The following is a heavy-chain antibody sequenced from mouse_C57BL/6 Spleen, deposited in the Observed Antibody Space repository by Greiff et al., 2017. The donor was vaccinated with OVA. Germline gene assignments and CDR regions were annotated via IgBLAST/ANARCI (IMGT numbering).Heavy chain of an antibody. D-gene: IGHD2-2*01. CDR1: GFSLTSSG. CDR2: IWGGGSA. V-gene: IGHV2-9*01. CDR3: AKHRGGYDGYAMDY. Sequence: VQLQQSGPGLVAPSQSLSITCTVSGFSLTSSGVDWVRQPPGQGLEWLGVIWGGGSANYNAALMSRLSISKDNSKSQVFLKMNRLQTDDTAMYDCAKHRGGYDGYAMDYWGQGTSVTVSS. J-gene: IGHJ4*01.